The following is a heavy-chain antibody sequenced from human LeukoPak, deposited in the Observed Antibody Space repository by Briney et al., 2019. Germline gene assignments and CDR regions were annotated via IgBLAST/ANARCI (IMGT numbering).Heavy chain of an antibody. CDR2: IYYSGST. CDR3: ARLDYYDSSGLYYFDY. CDR1: GGSISTYY. Sequence: SEALSLTCTVSGGSISTYYWSWIRQPPGKGLEWIGYIYYSGSTNYNPSLKSRVTISVDTSKNQFSLKLSSVTAADTAVYYCARLDYYDSSGLYYFDYWGQGTLVTVSS. D-gene: IGHD3-22*01. J-gene: IGHJ4*02. V-gene: IGHV4-59*01.